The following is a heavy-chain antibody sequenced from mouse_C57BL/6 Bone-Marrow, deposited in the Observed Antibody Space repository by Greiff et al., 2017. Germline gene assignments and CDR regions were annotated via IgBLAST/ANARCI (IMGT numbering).Heavy chain of an antibody. CDR1: GFTFSDYG. D-gene: IGHD2-5*01. J-gene: IGHJ4*01. CDR2: ISNLAYSI. CDR3: ATHYSNYEGYAMDY. Sequence: EVQLVESGGGLVQPGGSLKLSCAASGFTFSDYGMAWVRQAPRKGPEWVAFISNLAYSIYYADTVTGRFTISRENAKNTLYLEMSSLRSEDTAMYYCATHYSNYEGYAMDYWGQGTSVTVSS. V-gene: IGHV5-15*01.